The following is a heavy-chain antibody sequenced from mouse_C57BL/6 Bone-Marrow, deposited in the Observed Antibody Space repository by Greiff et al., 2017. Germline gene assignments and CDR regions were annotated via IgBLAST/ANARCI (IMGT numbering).Heavy chain of an antibody. CDR1: GYTFTSYG. CDR2: IYPRSGNT. V-gene: IGHV1-81*01. D-gene: IGHD4-1*01. Sequence: QVQLQQSGAELVRPGASVKMSCKASGYTFTSYGISWVKQRTGQGLEWIGEIYPRSGNTYYNEKFKGKATLTADKSSSTAYVELRSLTSEDSAVYFCARDYWDRLLYYFDYWGQGTTLTVSS. J-gene: IGHJ2*01. CDR3: ARDYWDRLLYYFDY.